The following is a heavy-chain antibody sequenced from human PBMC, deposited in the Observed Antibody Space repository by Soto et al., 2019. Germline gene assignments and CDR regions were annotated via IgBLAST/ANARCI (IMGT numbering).Heavy chain of an antibody. D-gene: IGHD2-21*02. CDR1: GGSFSGYY. CDR3: GRGGFGVVTAKNDAFDI. Sequence: QVQLQQWGAGLLKPSETLSLTCAVYGGSFSGYYWSWIRQPPGKGLAWIGEINHSGSTNYNPSLKSGVNISVDTSKNQFSLKLSSVTAADTAVYYCGRGGFGVVTAKNDAFDIWGQGTMVTVSS. V-gene: IGHV4-34*01. CDR2: INHSGST. J-gene: IGHJ3*02.